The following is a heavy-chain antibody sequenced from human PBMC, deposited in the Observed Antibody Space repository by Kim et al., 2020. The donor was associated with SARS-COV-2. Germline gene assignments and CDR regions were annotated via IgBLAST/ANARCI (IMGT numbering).Heavy chain of an antibody. J-gene: IGHJ4*02. Sequence: SVKVSCKASGGTFGSYGIIWVRQAPGQGLEWMGRIIPILGIAHSAQKFQGRVTITADKSTTTAYLEINRLRSDDTAVYYCSREGDWEETGDYWGQGTLVTVSS. CDR2: IIPILGIA. CDR1: GGTFGSYG. CDR3: SREGDWEETGDY. D-gene: IGHD1-1*01. V-gene: IGHV1-69*04.